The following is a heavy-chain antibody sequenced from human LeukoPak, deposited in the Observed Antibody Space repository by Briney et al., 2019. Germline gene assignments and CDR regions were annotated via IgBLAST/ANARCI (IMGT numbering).Heavy chain of an antibody. J-gene: IGHJ4*02. CDR2: ISGDGSST. V-gene: IGHV3-43*02. CDR3: ARDGPMAHFDF. Sequence: GGSLRLSCAVSGFTFDAYAMHWVRQTPGKGLEWVSPISGDGSSTYYADSVKGRFTISRDNSKNSLYLQLKSLRTEDTALYYCARDGPMAHFDFWGQGTLVTVSS. D-gene: IGHD3-10*01. CDR1: GFTFDAYA.